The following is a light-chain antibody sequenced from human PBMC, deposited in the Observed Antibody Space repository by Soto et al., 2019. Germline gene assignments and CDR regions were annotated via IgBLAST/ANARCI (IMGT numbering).Light chain of an antibody. CDR3: QSYDSGLSPFVV. V-gene: IGLV1-40*01. CDR1: SSNIGAGYD. CDR2: GNS. J-gene: IGLJ2*01. Sequence: QSVLTQPPSVSGAPGQRVTISCTGSSSNIGAGYDVHWYQQLPGTAPKLLIYGNSNRPSGVPDRFSGSKSGTSASLAITGLQAEDEADYYSQSYDSGLSPFVVFGGGTKLTVL.